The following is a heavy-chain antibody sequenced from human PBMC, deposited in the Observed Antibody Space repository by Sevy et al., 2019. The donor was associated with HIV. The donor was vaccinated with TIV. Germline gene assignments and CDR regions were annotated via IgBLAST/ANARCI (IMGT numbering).Heavy chain of an antibody. CDR2: IHSGGKI. D-gene: IGHD2-15*01. Sequence: GGSLRLSCAASGFSVSSNYMSWVRQAPGKGPEWVSVIHSGGKISYADSVQGRFTISIDNSKNTLYLQMNSLRAEDTAVYYCAREDIVLGEDNYYGIDVWGQGTTVTGSS. CDR1: GFSVSSNY. J-gene: IGHJ6*02. V-gene: IGHV3-53*01. CDR3: AREDIVLGEDNYYGIDV.